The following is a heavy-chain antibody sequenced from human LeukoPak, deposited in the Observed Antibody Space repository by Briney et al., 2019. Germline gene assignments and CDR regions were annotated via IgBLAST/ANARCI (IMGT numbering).Heavy chain of an antibody. CDR1: GGSFSGYY. J-gene: IGHJ5*02. CDR2: INHSGST. CDR3: ARDSGSYRSTRPRFDP. D-gene: IGHD3-16*02. Sequence: SETLSLTCAVYGGSFSGYYWSWIRQPPGKGLEWMGEINHSGSTNHNPSLKSRVTISVHTSKNQFSPKLSSVTAADAPVYYSARDSGSYRSTRPRFDPWGQGTLVTVSS. V-gene: IGHV4-34*01.